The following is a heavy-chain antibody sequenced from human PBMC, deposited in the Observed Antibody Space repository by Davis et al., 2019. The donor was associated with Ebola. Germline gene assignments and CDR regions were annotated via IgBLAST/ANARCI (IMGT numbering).Heavy chain of an antibody. J-gene: IGHJ4*02. CDR2: ISHAGSS. V-gene: IGHV4-34*01. D-gene: IGHD5-12*01. CDR1: GESFSDSF. Sequence: MPSETLSLTCAVYGESFSDSFWSWIRLAPGKVLEWVGRISHAGSSDYNPTLKRRVTMSVDLLKNQFSLDLKSVTAADAGVYYCARTAKTSISDSGLGYTYFDSWGQGTLVTVSS. CDR3: ARTAKTSISDSGLGYTYFDS.